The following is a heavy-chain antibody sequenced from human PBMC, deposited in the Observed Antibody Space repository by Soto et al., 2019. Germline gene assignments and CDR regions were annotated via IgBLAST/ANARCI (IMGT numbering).Heavy chain of an antibody. Sequence: PSETLSLTCTVSGGSISSYYWSWIWQPPGKGLEWIGYIYYSGSTNYNPSLKSRVTISVDTSKNQFSLKLSSVTAADTAVYYCARRYGYSFDYWGQGTLVTVSS. CDR2: IYYSGST. V-gene: IGHV4-59*08. CDR3: ARRYGYSFDY. CDR1: GGSISSYY. D-gene: IGHD1-1*01. J-gene: IGHJ4*02.